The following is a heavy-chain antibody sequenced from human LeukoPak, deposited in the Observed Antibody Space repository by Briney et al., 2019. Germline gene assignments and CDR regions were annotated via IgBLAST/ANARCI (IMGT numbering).Heavy chain of an antibody. Sequence: GGSLRLSCVASGFSLSSFNMNWVRQAPGKGLEWVSYISASSSTIYYADSVKGRFTISRDNAKNSLCLQLNTLRAEDTAVYYCVRDDDRPDNGLDYWGQGTLVTVSS. D-gene: IGHD3-22*01. J-gene: IGHJ4*02. CDR3: VRDDDRPDNGLDY. CDR2: ISASSSTI. CDR1: GFSLSSFN. V-gene: IGHV3-48*04.